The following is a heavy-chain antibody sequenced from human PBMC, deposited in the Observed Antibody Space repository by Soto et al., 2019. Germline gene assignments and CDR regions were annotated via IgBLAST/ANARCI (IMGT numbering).Heavy chain of an antibody. CDR3: VRDTEYYHSSGPAQFAF. CDR2: ISGYNGNT. D-gene: IGHD3-22*01. V-gene: IGHV1-18*01. Sequence: DSVQVSCKTSGYSFTTYGLSWVRQAPGRGLEWVGWISGYNGNTNYAQKFQGTVILTTDTPTTTGYMEIKSLSSDDTAGYYCVRDTEYYHSSGPAQFAFCGQRSPVTVAS. J-gene: IGHJ4*02. CDR1: GYSFTTYG.